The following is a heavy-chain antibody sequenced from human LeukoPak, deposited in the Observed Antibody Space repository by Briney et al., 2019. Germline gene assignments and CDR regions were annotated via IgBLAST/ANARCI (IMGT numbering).Heavy chain of an antibody. Sequence: SETLSLTCTVSGGSINSYYWSWIRQPPGKGLEWIGYIYYSGSTNYNPSLKSRVTISVDTSKNQFSLKMSSVTAADTAVYYCARARDGHINNWFDPWGQGTMVTVSS. J-gene: IGHJ5*02. D-gene: IGHD5-24*01. CDR2: IYYSGST. CDR3: ARARDGHINNWFDP. V-gene: IGHV4-59*01. CDR1: GGSINSYY.